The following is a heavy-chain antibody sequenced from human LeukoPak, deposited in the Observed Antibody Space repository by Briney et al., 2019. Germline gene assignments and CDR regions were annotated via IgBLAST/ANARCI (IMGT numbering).Heavy chain of an antibody. CDR2: IIPIFGTA. V-gene: IGHV1-69*13. D-gene: IGHD6-13*01. CDR1: GGTFSSYA. J-gene: IGHJ4*02. Sequence: SVKVSCKASGGTFSSYAISWVRQAPGQGLEWMGGIIPIFGTANYAQKFQGRVTITADESTSTAYMELSSLRSEDTAVYYCARNLRRAAAGLDYWGQGTLVTVSS. CDR3: ARNLRRAAAGLDY.